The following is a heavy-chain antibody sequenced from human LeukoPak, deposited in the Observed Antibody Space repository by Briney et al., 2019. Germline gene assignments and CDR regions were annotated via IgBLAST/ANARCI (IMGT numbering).Heavy chain of an antibody. D-gene: IGHD4-17*01. CDR1: GFTFSSYS. V-gene: IGHV3-21*01. Sequence: GGSMRLSCAASGFTFSSYSMNWVRQAPGQGLGWVSSTSSSSSYISYADSVKGRLTISRDNAKNSLYLQMNSLRAEDTAVYYCARDPLRYPPLNPFDYWGQGTLVTVSS. J-gene: IGHJ4*02. CDR2: TSSSSSYI. CDR3: ARDPLRYPPLNPFDY.